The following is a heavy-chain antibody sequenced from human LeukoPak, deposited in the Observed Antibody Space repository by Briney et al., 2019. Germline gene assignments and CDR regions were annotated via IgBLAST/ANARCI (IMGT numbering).Heavy chain of an antibody. CDR2: ICSFNGDT. V-gene: IGHV3-23*01. J-gene: IGHJ4*02. D-gene: IGHD3-16*02. Sequence: GVSLRLSCAASGFALSSYPLTWVRPAPGKGLEWVSTICSFNGDTHYADSAKGRFTISRENSKNTLFIQMNSLRVEDTALYYCEKDLYFYQSGDYLWGSYRYTPLDYWGQGTLVTVSS. CDR1: GFALSSYP. CDR3: EKDLYFYQSGDYLWGSYRYTPLDY.